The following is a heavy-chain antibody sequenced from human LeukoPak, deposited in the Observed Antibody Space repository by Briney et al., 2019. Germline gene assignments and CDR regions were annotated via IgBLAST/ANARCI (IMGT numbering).Heavy chain of an antibody. Sequence: PSETLSLTCTVSGGSISSYYWSWIRQPPGKGLEWIGYIYYSGSTTYNPSLKSRVTISVDTSKNQFSLKLSSVTAADTAVYYCARRSGYSSYYWGQGTLVTVSS. J-gene: IGHJ4*02. V-gene: IGHV4-59*01. CDR2: IYYSGST. D-gene: IGHD5-18*01. CDR1: GGSISSYY. CDR3: ARRSGYSSYY.